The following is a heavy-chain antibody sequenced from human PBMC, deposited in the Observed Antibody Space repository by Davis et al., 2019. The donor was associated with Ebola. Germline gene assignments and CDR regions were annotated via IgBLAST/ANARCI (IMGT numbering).Heavy chain of an antibody. CDR2: IWYDGSNK. J-gene: IGHJ3*02. V-gene: IGHV3-33*08. CDR3: ARKGESPAFDI. D-gene: IGHD3-16*01. Sequence: GESLKISCAASGFTFSSYGMHWVRQAPGKGLEWVAVIWYDGSNKYYADSVKGRFTISRDNSKNTLYLQMNSLRAEDTAVYYCARKGESPAFDIWGQGTMVTVSS. CDR1: GFTFSSYG.